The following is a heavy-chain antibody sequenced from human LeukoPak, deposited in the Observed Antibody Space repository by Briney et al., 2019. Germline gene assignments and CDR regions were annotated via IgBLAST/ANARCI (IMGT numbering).Heavy chain of an antibody. J-gene: IGHJ4*02. D-gene: IGHD5-18*01. V-gene: IGHV1-46*01. Sequence: ASVKVSCKASGYTFTSYYMHWVRQAPGQGLEWMGIINPSGGSTSYAQKFQGRVTMTRDTSTSTVYIELSSLRSEDTAVYYCARGGGYSYGQRVPYYFDYWGQGTLVTVSS. CDR2: INPSGGST. CDR1: GYTFTSYY. CDR3: ARGGGYSYGQRVPYYFDY.